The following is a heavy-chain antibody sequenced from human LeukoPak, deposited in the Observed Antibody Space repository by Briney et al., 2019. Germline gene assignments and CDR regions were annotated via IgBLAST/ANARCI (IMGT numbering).Heavy chain of an antibody. CDR2: INPNSGGT. Sequence: GASVKVSCKASGYTLTGYYMHWVRQAPGQGLEWMGWINPNSGGTNYAQKFQGRVTMTRDTSISTAYMELSRLRSDDTAVYYCARKSGCTGGVCLYYFDYWGQGTLVTVSS. D-gene: IGHD2-8*02. CDR1: GYTLTGYY. V-gene: IGHV1-2*02. CDR3: ARKSGCTGGVCLYYFDY. J-gene: IGHJ4*02.